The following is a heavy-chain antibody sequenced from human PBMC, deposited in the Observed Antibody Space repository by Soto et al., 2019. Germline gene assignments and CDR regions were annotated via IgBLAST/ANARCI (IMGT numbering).Heavy chain of an antibody. CDR1: GFTFSSYA. J-gene: IGHJ4*02. D-gene: IGHD6-19*01. Sequence: EVQLLESGGGLVQPGGSLRLSCTASGFTFSSYAMNWVRQAPGKGLEWGSVISGSGVSTYFADSVKGRFPISRDNSKITLYLQMNSVSAEDTAVYYCASRTSGWYFDYWGQGTLVTVSS. CDR2: ISGSGVST. V-gene: IGHV3-23*01. CDR3: ASRTSGWYFDY.